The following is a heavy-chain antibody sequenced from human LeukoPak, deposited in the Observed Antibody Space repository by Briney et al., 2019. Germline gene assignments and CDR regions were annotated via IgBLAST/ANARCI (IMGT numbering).Heavy chain of an antibody. CDR1: GFTFSSYS. CDR2: ISSSSSYI. D-gene: IGHD5/OR15-5a*01. Sequence: GGSLRLSCAASGFTFSSYSMNWVRQAPGKGLEWVSSISSSSSYIYHADSVKGRFTISRDNAKNSLYLQMNSLRAEDTAVYYCARAVSAYYCYYYYMDVWGKGTTVTVSS. CDR3: ARAVSAYYCYYYYMDV. J-gene: IGHJ6*03. V-gene: IGHV3-21*01.